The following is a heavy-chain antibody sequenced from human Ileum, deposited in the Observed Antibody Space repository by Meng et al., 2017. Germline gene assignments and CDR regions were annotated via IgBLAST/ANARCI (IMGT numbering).Heavy chain of an antibody. CDR2: INTGNGDA. CDR3: ARGHQNYDILTGSY. D-gene: IGHD3-9*01. Sequence: VQLVQSGVAVKKPGGPLKVPGKASGYTFTRYAMHWVRQAPGQRLEWMGWINTGNGDAKYSQRFQGRVTITRDTSASTVYMELSSLRSEDTTVYYCARGHQNYDILTGSYWGQGTLVTVSS. V-gene: IGHV1-3*04. J-gene: IGHJ4*02. CDR1: GYTFTRYA.